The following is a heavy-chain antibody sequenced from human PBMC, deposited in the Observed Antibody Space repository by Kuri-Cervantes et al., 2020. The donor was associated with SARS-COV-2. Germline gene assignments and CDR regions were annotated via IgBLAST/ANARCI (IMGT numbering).Heavy chain of an antibody. Sequence: GESLKISCAASGFTFSSYSMNWVRQAPGKGLEWVSYISVSGATMYYADSVKGRFTIYRDNAKNSLYLQMNSLRADDTAVCYCVRKGDSWGQGTLVTVSS. V-gene: IGHV3-48*01. CDR3: VRKGDS. J-gene: IGHJ4*02. CDR1: GFTFSSYS. CDR2: ISVSGATM.